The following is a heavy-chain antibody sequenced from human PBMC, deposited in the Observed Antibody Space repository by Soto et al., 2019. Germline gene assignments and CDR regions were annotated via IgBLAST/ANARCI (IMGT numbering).Heavy chain of an antibody. J-gene: IGHJ3*02. D-gene: IGHD3-10*01. CDR3: AGSFKYGSGTFDAYDI. CDR1: GGTFSSYA. V-gene: IGHV1-69*13. CDR2: IIPIFGTT. Sequence: GASVKFSCTASGGTFSSYAISWVRQAPGQGLEWMGGIIPIFGTTNYAEKFRGRVSITADESTSTAYVELSSLRSEDTAVYYCAGSFKYGSGTFDAYDIWGQGTMVTVSS.